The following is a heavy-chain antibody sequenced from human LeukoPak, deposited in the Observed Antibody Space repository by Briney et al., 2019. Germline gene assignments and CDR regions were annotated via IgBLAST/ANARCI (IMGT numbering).Heavy chain of an antibody. CDR3: ARDRDYYDSSGIPEYYFDY. CDR2: IIPIFGTA. V-gene: IGHV1-69*05. D-gene: IGHD3-22*01. CDR1: GGTFSSYA. Sequence: ASVKVSCKASGGTFSSYAISWVRQAPGQGLEWMGGIIPIFGTANYAQKFQGRVTITTDESTSTAYMKLSSLRSEDTAVYYCARDRDYYDSSGIPEYYFDYWGQGTLVTVSS. J-gene: IGHJ4*02.